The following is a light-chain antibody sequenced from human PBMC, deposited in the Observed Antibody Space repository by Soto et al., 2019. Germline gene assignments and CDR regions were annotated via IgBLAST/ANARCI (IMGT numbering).Light chain of an antibody. CDR2: EVS. J-gene: IGLJ3*02. CDR1: SSDVGAYNS. CDR3: CSYVGSSKLM. Sequence: QSALTQPPSASGSPGQSVAISCTGTSSDVGAYNSVSWYQQHPGKAPKLLIYEVSKRPSGVPDRFSGSKSGNTASLTVSGLQAEDEADYYCCSYVGSSKLMFGGGTQLTVL. V-gene: IGLV2-8*01.